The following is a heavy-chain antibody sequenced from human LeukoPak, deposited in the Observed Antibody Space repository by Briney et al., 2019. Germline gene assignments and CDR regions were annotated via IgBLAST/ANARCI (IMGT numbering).Heavy chain of an antibody. CDR3: ARDRTAPRQRFFDY. D-gene: IGHD2-21*02. J-gene: IGHJ4*02. CDR2: SSSSTNT. Sequence: RPSETLSLNSSVSTVSISDYSWIWIRQPAGKGLKVIGRSSSSTNTYYSPSLKSRITFSMDTFKNHFSMNLTSVTAADTAVYYCARDRTAPRQRFFDYWGKGILVPVSS. V-gene: IGHV4-4*07. CDR1: TVSISDYS.